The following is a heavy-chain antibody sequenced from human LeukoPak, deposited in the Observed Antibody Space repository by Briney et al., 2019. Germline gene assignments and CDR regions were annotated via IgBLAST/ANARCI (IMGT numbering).Heavy chain of an antibody. J-gene: IGHJ4*02. CDR1: GYTFTSYY. CDR3: AREGYSGYDLTVFDY. D-gene: IGHD5-12*01. V-gene: IGHV1-46*01. CDR2: INPSGGST. Sequence: ASVKVSCKASGYTFTSYYMHWVRQAPGQGLEWMGIINPSGGSTSYAQKFQGRVTMTRDTSTSTVYMELSSLRSEDTAVYYCAREGYSGYDLTVFDYWGQGTLVTVSS.